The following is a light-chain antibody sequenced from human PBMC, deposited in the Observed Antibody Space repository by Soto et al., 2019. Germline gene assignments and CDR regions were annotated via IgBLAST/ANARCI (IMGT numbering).Light chain of an antibody. J-gene: IGKJ2*01. CDR3: QQASNPPYT. CDR2: GAS. V-gene: IGKV1-12*01. CDR1: QPIANW. Sequence: DIQMTQSPSSLSVSVGERVTITCRASQPIANWLAWDQQRPGHAPELLIHGASTLHSGVPPRFSGTGYGTDFTLTITSLQPEDLATYFCQQASNPPYTFGQGTKLEI.